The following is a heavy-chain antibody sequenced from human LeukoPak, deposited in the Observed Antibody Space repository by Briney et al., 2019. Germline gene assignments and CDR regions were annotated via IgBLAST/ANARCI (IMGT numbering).Heavy chain of an antibody. D-gene: IGHD5-12*01. CDR1: GFTFSSYG. Sequence: GGSLRLSCAASGFTFSSYGMHWVRQAPGKGLEWVAVIWYDGSNKYYADSVKGRFTISRDNSKNTLYLQMNSLRAEDTAVYYCARAASIVATIFPFDPWGQETLVTVSS. CDR3: ARAASIVATIFPFDP. CDR2: IWYDGSNK. V-gene: IGHV3-33*01. J-gene: IGHJ5*02.